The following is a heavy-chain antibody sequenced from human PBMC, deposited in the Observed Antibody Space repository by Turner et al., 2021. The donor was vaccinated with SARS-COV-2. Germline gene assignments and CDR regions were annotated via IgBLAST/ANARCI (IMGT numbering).Heavy chain of an antibody. J-gene: IGHJ3*02. CDR3: AKEGEIAVAGNAFDI. CDR2: ISWNSGSI. CDR1: GFTFDDYG. Sequence: EVQLVESEGGLVQHGRSLLLSCAASGFTFDDYGMHWVRQAPGKGLEWGSGISWNSGSIDYADSVKGRFTISRDNAKNYLYLQMSSLRAEDTALYYCAKEGEIAVAGNAFDIWGQGTMVTVSS. D-gene: IGHD6-19*01. V-gene: IGHV3-9*01.